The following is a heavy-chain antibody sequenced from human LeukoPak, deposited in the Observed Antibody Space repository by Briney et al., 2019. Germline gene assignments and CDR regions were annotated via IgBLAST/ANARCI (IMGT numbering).Heavy chain of an antibody. D-gene: IGHD5-24*01. Sequence: PGGSLRLSCSASGFTFNRFYLHWVRQAPGKGLEWVSAISGSGGSTYYADSVKGRFTISRDNSKNTLYLQMNSLRAEDTAVYYCAKAPGFNSYYFDYWGQGTLVTVSS. CDR3: AKAPGFNSYYFDY. V-gene: IGHV3-23*01. CDR1: GFTFNRFY. J-gene: IGHJ4*02. CDR2: ISGSGGST.